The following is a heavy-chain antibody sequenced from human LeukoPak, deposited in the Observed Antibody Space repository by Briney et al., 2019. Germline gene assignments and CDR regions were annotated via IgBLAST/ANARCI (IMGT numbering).Heavy chain of an antibody. J-gene: IGHJ3*02. Sequence: SETLSLTCTVSGGSISTYYWIWIRQPAGKGLEWIGRIYTSGSTNYNSSLKSRVTLSLDTSKNQFSLKLISVTAADTAVYYCARWVTTQGTFDIWGQGTTVTVSS. V-gene: IGHV4-4*07. CDR1: GGSISTYY. CDR2: IYTSGST. D-gene: IGHD1-1*01. CDR3: ARWVTTQGTFDI.